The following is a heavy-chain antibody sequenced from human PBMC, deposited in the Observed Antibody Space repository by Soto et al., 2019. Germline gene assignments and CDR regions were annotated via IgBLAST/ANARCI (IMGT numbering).Heavy chain of an antibody. J-gene: IGHJ3*02. CDR2: AYYRSKWYN. CDR1: GDSVSSNSAA. D-gene: IGHD6-6*01. CDR3: ARDPIPRMAARPHAFDI. Sequence: SQTLSLTCAISGDSVSSNSAAWNWIRQSPSRGLEWLGRAYYRSKWYNDYAVSVKSRITINPDTSKNQFSLQLNSVTPEDTAVYYCARDPIPRMAARPHAFDIWGQGTMVTVS. V-gene: IGHV6-1*01.